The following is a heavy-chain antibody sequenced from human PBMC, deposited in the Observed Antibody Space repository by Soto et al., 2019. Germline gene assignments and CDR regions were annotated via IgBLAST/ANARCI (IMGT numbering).Heavy chain of an antibody. V-gene: IGHV6-1*01. CDR1: VDRVYSNSAA. Sequence: QTASQSCAIYVDRVYSNSAAWNWSTQSPARGLEWLGRTYYRSKWYNDYAVSVKSRITINPDTSKNQFSLQLNSVTPEDTAVYYCARDGGNSEENWFDPWGQGTLVTVSS. D-gene: IGHD2-21*02. CDR3: ARDGGNSEENWFDP. J-gene: IGHJ5*02. CDR2: TYYRSKWYN.